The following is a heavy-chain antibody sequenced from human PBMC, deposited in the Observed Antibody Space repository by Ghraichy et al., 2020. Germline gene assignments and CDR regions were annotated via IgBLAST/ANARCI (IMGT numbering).Heavy chain of an antibody. CDR3: ARGGSGRPGDYYYYYGMDV. J-gene: IGHJ6*02. CDR2: IKQDGSEK. CDR1: GFTFSSYW. V-gene: IGHV3-7*01. Sequence: GESLNISCAASGFTFSSYWMSWVRQAPGKGLEWVANIKQDGSEKYYVDSVKGRFTISRDNAKNSLYLQMNSLRAEDTAVYYCARGGSGRPGDYYYYYGMDVWGQATTVTGSS. D-gene: IGHD3-10*01.